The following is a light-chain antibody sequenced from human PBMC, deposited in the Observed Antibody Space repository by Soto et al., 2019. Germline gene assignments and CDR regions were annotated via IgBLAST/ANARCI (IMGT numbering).Light chain of an antibody. CDR1: QGVSSS. V-gene: IGKV3-11*01. Sequence: EIVLTQSPATLSLSPGERATLSCRASQGVSSSLAWYQQKPGQAPRLLIYDASNRATGIPARFSGSGSGTDFTLTISRLEPEDFAVYYCQQHGISHITFGQGTRLEI. CDR3: QQHGISHIT. CDR2: DAS. J-gene: IGKJ5*01.